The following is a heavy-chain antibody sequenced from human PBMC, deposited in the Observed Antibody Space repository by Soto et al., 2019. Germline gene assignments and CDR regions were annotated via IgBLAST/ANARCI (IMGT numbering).Heavy chain of an antibody. CDR2: ISSKANSYAT. J-gene: IGHJ6*02. Sequence: RGSLRLSCAASGFTFIGSAMHWFRQASGKGLEWVGRISSKANSYATAYAASVKGRFTISRDDSKNTAYLQMNSLKTEDTAVYYCARHSEELWSHPYYYDRMAVWGQGTTVTGSS. CDR3: ARHSEELWSHPYYYDRMAV. V-gene: IGHV3-73*01. D-gene: IGHD5-18*01. CDR1: GFTFIGSA.